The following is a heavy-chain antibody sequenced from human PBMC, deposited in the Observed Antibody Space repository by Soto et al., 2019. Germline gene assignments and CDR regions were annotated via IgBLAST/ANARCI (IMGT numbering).Heavy chain of an antibody. Sequence: QVQLVQSGAEVKKPGASVKVSCKASGYSFTSYGISWVRQAPGQGLEWMGWISAYNGNTNYAQKFQARVTMTTDTSTKTAYMELRSLRSDDTAVYYCARVTYHYDSSGYFGLDVWGQGTTVTVSS. CDR2: ISAYNGNT. V-gene: IGHV1-18*01. J-gene: IGHJ6*02. CDR1: GYSFTSYG. D-gene: IGHD3-22*01. CDR3: ARVTYHYDSSGYFGLDV.